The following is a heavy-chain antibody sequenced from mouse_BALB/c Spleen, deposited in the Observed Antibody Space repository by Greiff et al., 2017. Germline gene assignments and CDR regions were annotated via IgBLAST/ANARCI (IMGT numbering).Heavy chain of an antibody. D-gene: IGHD1-1*02. Sequence: VKLIESGAELMKPGASVKISCKATGYTFSSYWIEWVKQKPGHGLEWIGEILPGSGSTNYNEKFKGKATFTADTSSNTAYMQLSSLTSEDSAVYYGARERGGKRGGAMDYWGQGTSVTVSS. CDR1: GYTFSSYW. CDR2: ILPGSGST. V-gene: IGHV1-9*01. CDR3: ARERGGKRGGAMDY. J-gene: IGHJ4*01.